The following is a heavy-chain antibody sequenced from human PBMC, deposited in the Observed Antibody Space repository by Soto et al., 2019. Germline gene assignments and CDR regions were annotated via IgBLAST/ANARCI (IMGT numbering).Heavy chain of an antibody. J-gene: IGHJ4*02. Sequence: QVQLVESGGGVVQPGRSLRLSCAASGFTFSSYAMHWVRQAPGKGLEWVAVISYDGSNKYYADSVKGRFTISRDNSKNTLYLQMNSLRAEDTAVYYCARDRSDIVATILGYWGQGTLVTVSS. CDR3: ARDRSDIVATILGY. V-gene: IGHV3-30-3*01. CDR1: GFTFSSYA. CDR2: ISYDGSNK. D-gene: IGHD5-12*01.